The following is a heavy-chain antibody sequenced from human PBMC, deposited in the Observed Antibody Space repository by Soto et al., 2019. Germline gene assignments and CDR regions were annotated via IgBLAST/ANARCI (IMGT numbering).Heavy chain of an antibody. V-gene: IGHV1-2*02. CDR1: GYTFTGYYY. J-gene: IGHJ4*02. D-gene: IGHD3-10*01. Sequence: QVQLVQSGAEVKKPGASVMVSCTSSGYTFTGYYYMHWVRQAPGQGLEWMGWINAYSAGTNYAQRFKGRVTMTRDTSSNIAYMELSGLTSDYTAVSYCARGGASAWFGDYWGQGTLVPVSS. CDR3: ARGGASAWFGDY. CDR2: INAYSAGT.